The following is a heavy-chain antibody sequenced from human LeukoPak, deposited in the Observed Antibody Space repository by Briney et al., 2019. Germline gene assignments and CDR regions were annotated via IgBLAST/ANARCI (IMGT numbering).Heavy chain of an antibody. V-gene: IGHV4-30-4*08. Sequence: SETLSLTCTVSCGSISSGDYFWSWIRQPPGKGLEWFGYIYYSGSTYYNPSLKSRVTISVDTSKNQFSLKLSSVTAADTAVYYCARGYYYDSSGYSSDAFDIWGQGTMVTVSS. CDR1: CGSISSGDYF. D-gene: IGHD3-22*01. CDR3: ARGYYYDSSGYSSDAFDI. CDR2: IYYSGST. J-gene: IGHJ3*02.